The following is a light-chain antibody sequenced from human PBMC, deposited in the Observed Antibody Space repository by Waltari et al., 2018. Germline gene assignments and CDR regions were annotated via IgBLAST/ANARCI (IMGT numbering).Light chain of an antibody. CDR3: QQDDNSLT. Sequence: DIQMTQSPSSLSASVGDRLTIPCRASQGISNWLDWYQQKPGKAPKLLIYRASNLETGVPSRFSGSGSGTDFTLTISSLQPEDIATYYCQQDDNSLTFGGGAKVEIK. V-gene: IGKV1-33*01. CDR1: QGISNW. J-gene: IGKJ4*01. CDR2: RAS.